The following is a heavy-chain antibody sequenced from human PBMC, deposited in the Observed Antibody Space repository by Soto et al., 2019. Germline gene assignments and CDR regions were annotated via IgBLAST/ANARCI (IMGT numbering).Heavy chain of an antibody. Sequence: PGGSLRLSCAASRFTFSSYWMYWVRQAPGKGLVWVSRINSDGSSTRYADSVKGRFSISRDNSKSTLYLQMSTLRAEDTAVYYCARRREGYYYGLDVWGQGTTVTVSS. CDR1: RFTFSSYW. V-gene: IGHV3-74*01. J-gene: IGHJ6*02. CDR2: INSDGSST. CDR3: ARRREGYYYGLDV. D-gene: IGHD1-26*01.